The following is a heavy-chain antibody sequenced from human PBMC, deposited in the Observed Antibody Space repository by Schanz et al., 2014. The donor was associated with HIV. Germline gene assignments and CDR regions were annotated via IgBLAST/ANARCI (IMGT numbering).Heavy chain of an antibody. CDR3: AKGVVQNGDDYQHFDY. J-gene: IGHJ4*02. V-gene: IGHV4-34*01. D-gene: IGHD2-2*01. CDR2: INHSGGT. CDR1: GGSFSDYY. Sequence: QVQLQQWGAGLLKPSETLSLTCAVYGGSFSDYYWSWIRQSPGKGLEWIGEINHSGGTNYNPSLKSRVSISVDTSKNQFSVKLSSVTAADTAVYYCAKGVVQNGDDYQHFDYWGPGTLVTVSS.